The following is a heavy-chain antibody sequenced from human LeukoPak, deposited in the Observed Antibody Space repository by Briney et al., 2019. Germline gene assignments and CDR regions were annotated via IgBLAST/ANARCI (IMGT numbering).Heavy chain of an antibody. CDR2: INPNSGGT. CDR1: GYTFTGYY. CDR3: ARVSFYYGSGSSDDY. Sequence: ASVKVSCKASGYTFTGYYMHWVRQAPGQGLEWMGWINPNSGGTNYAQKFQGRVTMTRDTSISTAYMELSRLRSDDTAVYYCARVSFYYGSGSSDDYWGQGTLVTVSS. D-gene: IGHD3-10*01. J-gene: IGHJ4*02. V-gene: IGHV1-2*02.